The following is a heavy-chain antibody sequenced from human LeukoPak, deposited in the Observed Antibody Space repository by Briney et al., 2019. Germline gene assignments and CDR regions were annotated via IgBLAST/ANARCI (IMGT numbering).Heavy chain of an antibody. CDR3: ARDYHGMDV. CDR1: GFTFSSYA. J-gene: IGHJ6*02. CDR2: ISYDGSNK. V-gene: IGHV3-30*04. Sequence: GGSLRLSCAASGFTFSSYAMHWVHQAPGKGLEWVAVISYDGSNKYYADSVKGRFTFSRDNSKNTLYLQMNSLRAEDTAVYYCARDYHGMDVWGQGTTVTVSS.